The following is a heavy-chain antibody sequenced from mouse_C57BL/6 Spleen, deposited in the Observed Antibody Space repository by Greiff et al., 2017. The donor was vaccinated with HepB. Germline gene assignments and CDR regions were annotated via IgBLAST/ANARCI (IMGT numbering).Heavy chain of an antibody. CDR3: TRDDYDVFDY. CDR1: GFTFSSYA. D-gene: IGHD2-4*01. J-gene: IGHJ2*01. Sequence: EVKLMESGEGLVKPGGSLKLSCAASGFTFSSYAMSWVRQTPEKRLEWVAYISSGGDYIYYADTVKGRFTISRDNARNTLYLQMSSLKSEDTAMYYCTRDDYDVFDYWGQGTTLTVSS. V-gene: IGHV5-9-1*02. CDR2: ISSGGDYI.